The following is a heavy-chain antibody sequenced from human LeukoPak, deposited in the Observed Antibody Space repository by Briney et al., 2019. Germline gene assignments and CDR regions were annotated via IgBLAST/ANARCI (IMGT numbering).Heavy chain of an antibody. J-gene: IGHJ6*04. CDR1: GFTFSSYG. D-gene: IGHD3-10*01. V-gene: IGHV3-33*01. CDR2: IWYDGSNK. Sequence: PGGSLRLSCAASGFTFSSYGMHWVRQAPGKGLEWVAVIWYDGSNKYYADSVKGRFTISRDNSKNTLYLQMNSLRAEDTAVYYCARSGRGGSGSYYASGYYGMDVWGKGTTVTVSS. CDR3: ARSGRGGSGSYYASGYYGMDV.